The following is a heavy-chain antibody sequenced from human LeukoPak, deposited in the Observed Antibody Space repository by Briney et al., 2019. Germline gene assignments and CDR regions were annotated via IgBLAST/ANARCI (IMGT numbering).Heavy chain of an antibody. J-gene: IGHJ4*02. CDR2: ISGSGGST. V-gene: IGHV3-23*01. D-gene: IGHD3-16*01. Sequence: GGSLRLSCAASGFTFSSYAMSWVRQAPGKGLEWVSAISGSGGSTYYADSVKGRFTISRDNSKNTLHLQMNSLRAEDTAVCYCAKGYGQRGIFDYWGQGTLVTVSS. CDR1: GFTFSSYA. CDR3: AKGYGQRGIFDY.